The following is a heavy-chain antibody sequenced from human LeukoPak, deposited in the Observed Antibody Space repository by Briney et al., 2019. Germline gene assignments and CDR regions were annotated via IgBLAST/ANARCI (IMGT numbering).Heavy chain of an antibody. Sequence: SSETLSLTYTVSGGSISSYYWSWIRQPPGKGLEWIGYIYYNGSTNYNPSLKSRVTRSVDTSKNQFSLKLSSVTAADTAVYYCARHAGGYYPYYYYGMDVWGQGTTVTVSS. D-gene: IGHD3-3*01. J-gene: IGHJ6*02. CDR3: ARHAGGYYPYYYYGMDV. V-gene: IGHV4-59*08. CDR2: IYYNGST. CDR1: GGSISSYY.